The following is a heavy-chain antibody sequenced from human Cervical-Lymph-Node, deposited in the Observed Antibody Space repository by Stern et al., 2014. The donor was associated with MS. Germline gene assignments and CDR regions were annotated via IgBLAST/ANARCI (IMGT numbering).Heavy chain of an antibody. Sequence: QVQLQESGPGLVKPSETLSLTCTVSGYSISSGYYWGWIRQPPGKGLEWIGNIYHSGSTYYNPSLKSRVTISVDTSKNQFSLKLSLVTAADTAVYYCAREEQQLVHGNWFDPWGQGTLVTVSS. D-gene: IGHD6-13*01. CDR3: AREEQQLVHGNWFDP. V-gene: IGHV4-38-2*02. CDR2: IYHSGST. CDR1: GYSISSGYY. J-gene: IGHJ5*02.